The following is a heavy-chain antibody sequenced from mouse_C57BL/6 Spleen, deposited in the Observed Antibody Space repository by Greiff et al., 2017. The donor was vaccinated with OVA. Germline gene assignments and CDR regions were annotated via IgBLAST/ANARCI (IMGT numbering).Heavy chain of an antibody. CDR1: GYAFSSSW. D-gene: IGHD1-1*02. J-gene: IGHJ2*01. Sequence: QVQLQQSGPELVKPGASVKISCKASGYAFSSSWMNWVKQRPGKGLEWIGRIYPGDGDTNYNGKFKGKATLTADKSSSTAYMQLSSLTSEDSAVYFCARWWCDYWGQGTTLTVSS. CDR3: ARWWCDY. V-gene: IGHV1-82*01. CDR2: IYPGDGDT.